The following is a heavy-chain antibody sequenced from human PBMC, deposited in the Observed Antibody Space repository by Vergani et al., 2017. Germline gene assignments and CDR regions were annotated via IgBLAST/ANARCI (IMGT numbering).Heavy chain of an antibody. CDR3: ASSWYDILTVDY. CDR2: IKQDGSEK. Sequence: VELLESGGGLAQPGGSLRVSCSASGFRVTTYYMSWVRQAPGKGLEWVANIKQDGSEKYYVDSVKGRFTISRDNAKNSLYLQMNSLRAEDTAVYYCASSWYDILTVDYWGQGTLVTVSS. V-gene: IGHV3-7*01. CDR1: GFRVTTYY. D-gene: IGHD3-9*01. J-gene: IGHJ4*02.